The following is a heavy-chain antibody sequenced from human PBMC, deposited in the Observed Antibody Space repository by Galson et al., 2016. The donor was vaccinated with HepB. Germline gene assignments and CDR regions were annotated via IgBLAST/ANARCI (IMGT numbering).Heavy chain of an antibody. CDR3: ARDSGPAWSYLDY. V-gene: IGHV3-30-3*01. D-gene: IGHD2-15*01. Sequence: SLRLSCAASGFAFSRFAMHWVRQAPGKGLEWVALISYDGSNTYYPDSVKGRFTISRDNSKNTLFLQMDRLRADDTAVYFCARDSGPAWSYLDYWGRGTLVTVSS. CDR2: ISYDGSNT. CDR1: GFAFSRFA. J-gene: IGHJ4*02.